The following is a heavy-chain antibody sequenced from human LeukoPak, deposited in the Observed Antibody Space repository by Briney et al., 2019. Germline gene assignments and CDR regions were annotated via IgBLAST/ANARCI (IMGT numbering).Heavy chain of an antibody. D-gene: IGHD3-22*01. J-gene: IGHJ4*02. CDR3: TKDLYSGVAVHQYYFDY. Sequence: GGCLRLSCAASGFTFSNHAMSWGREAPGKGLEWVSAVSASGGSTDYADSVKGRFTFSRDNSKNTLYLQMNSLRVEDTAVYYCTKDLYSGVAVHQYYFDYWGQGTLVTVSS. CDR1: GFTFSNHA. CDR2: VSASGGST. V-gene: IGHV3-23*01.